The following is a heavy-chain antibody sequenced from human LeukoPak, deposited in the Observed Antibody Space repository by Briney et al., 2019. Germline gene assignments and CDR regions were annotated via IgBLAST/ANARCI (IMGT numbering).Heavy chain of an antibody. CDR1: GFTVSSNY. V-gene: IGHV3-53*04. CDR2: IYSGGST. CDR3: AVGYCSGGSCSTPFDY. J-gene: IGHJ4*02. Sequence: WGSLRLSCAASGFTVSSNYMSWVRQAPGKGLEWVSVIYSGGSTYYADSVKGRFTISRHNSKNTLYLQMNSLRAEDTAVYYCAVGYCSGGSCSTPFDYWGQGTLVTVSS. D-gene: IGHD2-15*01.